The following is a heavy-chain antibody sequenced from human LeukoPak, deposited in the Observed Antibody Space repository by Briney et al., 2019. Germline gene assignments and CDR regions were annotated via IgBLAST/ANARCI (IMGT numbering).Heavy chain of an antibody. J-gene: IGHJ4*02. V-gene: IGHV3-21*01. CDR1: GFTFSSYS. D-gene: IGHD3-9*01. Sequence: PGGSLRLCCAASGFTFSSYSMNWVRQAPGKGLEWVSSISSSSSYIYYADSVKGRFTISRDNAKNSLYLQMNSLRAEDTAVYYCARDVRYFYWLSDYWGQGTLVTVSS. CDR3: ARDVRYFYWLSDY. CDR2: ISSSSSYI.